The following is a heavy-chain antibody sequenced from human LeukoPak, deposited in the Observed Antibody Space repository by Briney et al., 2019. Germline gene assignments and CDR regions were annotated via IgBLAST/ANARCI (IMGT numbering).Heavy chain of an antibody. CDR2: INHSGST. D-gene: IGHD3-22*01. J-gene: IGHJ4*02. CDR1: GGSFSGYY. V-gene: IGHV4-34*01. CDR3: ARGGEVDYYDSSGYYY. Sequence: SETLSLTCAVYGGSFSGYYWSWIRQPPGKGLEWIGEINHSGSTNYNPHLKSRVTISVDTSKRQFSLKLSSVAAADTAVYYCARGGEVDYYDSSGYYYWGQGTLVTVSS.